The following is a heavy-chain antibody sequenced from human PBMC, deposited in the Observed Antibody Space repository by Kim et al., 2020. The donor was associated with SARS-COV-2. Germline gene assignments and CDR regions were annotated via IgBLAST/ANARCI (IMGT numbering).Heavy chain of an antibody. CDR1: GFTFSNAW. Sequence: GGSLRLSCAASGFTFSNAWMSWVRQAPGKGLEWVGRIKSKTDGGTTDYAAPVKGRFTISRDDSKNTLYLQMNSLKTEDTAVYYCTTDVEAVYYYGSAWGQGTLVTVSS. V-gene: IGHV3-15*01. CDR3: TTDVEAVYYYGSA. CDR2: IKSKTDGGTT. J-gene: IGHJ5*02. D-gene: IGHD3-10*01.